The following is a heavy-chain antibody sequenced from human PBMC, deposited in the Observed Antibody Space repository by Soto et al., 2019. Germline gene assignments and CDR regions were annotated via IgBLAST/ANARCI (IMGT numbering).Heavy chain of an antibody. V-gene: IGHV3-66*01. CDR2: IYSGGDT. CDR1: GFAVSANY. CDR3: ATRMTTAPY. J-gene: IGHJ4*02. D-gene: IGHD4-17*01. Sequence: HLVGSGGGLVQPGGSLRLSCAASGFAVSANYLSWVRQAPGKGLEWVSLIYSGGDTDYADSVRGRFTISRDNSKNTLYLQMNSLKAEDTAVYYCATRMTTAPYWGQGALVNVSS.